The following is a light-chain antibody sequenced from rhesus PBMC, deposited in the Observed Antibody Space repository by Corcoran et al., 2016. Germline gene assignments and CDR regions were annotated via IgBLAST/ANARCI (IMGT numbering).Light chain of an antibody. CDR3: QQHNSYPWT. CDR2: DTS. V-gene: IGKV1S3*01. CDR1: QGISKY. Sequence: DIQMTQSPSSLSASVGDTVTITCQASQGISKYLAWYQQKPGKAPKLLIYDTSTVESGVPSRFSGSGSGTEFTLSISSLQTEDFATYYGQQHNSYPWTFGQGTKVEVK. J-gene: IGKJ1*01.